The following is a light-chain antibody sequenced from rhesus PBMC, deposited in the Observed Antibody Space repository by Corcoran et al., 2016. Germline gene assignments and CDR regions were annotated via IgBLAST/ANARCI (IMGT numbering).Light chain of an antibody. J-gene: IGKJ1*01. CDR2: DAS. V-gene: IGKV1-25*01. CDR3: QQHNSYPPT. CDR1: QGISKY. Sequence: DIQMTQSPSSLSASVGDTVTITCQASQGISKYLAWYQQKPGKAPKHLIYDASTLQSGVPSRFSGSGSGTEFTLTISSLQPEDCATYYCQQHNSYPPTFGQGTKVEIK.